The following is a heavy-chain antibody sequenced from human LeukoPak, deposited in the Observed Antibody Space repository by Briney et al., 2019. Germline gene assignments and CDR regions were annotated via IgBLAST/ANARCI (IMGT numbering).Heavy chain of an antibody. CDR1: GFTFRSYS. CDR2: ISSSCSYI. CDR3: ARDPGTTVTTTGDHY. V-gene: IGHV3-21*01. D-gene: IGHD4-17*01. J-gene: IGHJ4*02. Sequence: GGSLRLYCAASGFTFRSYSMMCVRQAPGKGREGVSSISSSCSYIYYADSVKGRFTIPRDNAKHSLYLQMNSLKAEDTAVYYCARDPGTTVTTTGDHYWGQGTLVTVSS.